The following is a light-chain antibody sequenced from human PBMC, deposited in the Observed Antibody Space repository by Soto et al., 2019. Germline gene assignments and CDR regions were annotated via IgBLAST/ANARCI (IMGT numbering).Light chain of an antibody. CDR3: MQQKQFPFT. Sequence: DIVMTQSPLSLPVTPGEPASISCRSSQSLLHSNGYNYLYWYLQKPGQPPQLLIYEVSNLFSGVPDRFSGSGSGTDFTLKISRVAAEDVGTYYCMQQKQFPFTFGGGTKVDIK. CDR2: EVS. CDR1: QSLLHSNGYNY. V-gene: IGKV2D-29*01. J-gene: IGKJ4*01.